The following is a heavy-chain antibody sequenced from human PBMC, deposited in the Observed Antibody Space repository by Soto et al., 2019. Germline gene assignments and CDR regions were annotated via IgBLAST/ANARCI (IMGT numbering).Heavy chain of an antibody. D-gene: IGHD5-18*01. CDR3: ARGLTAMDTTGADFAY. CDR2: IIPILGIA. CDR1: GGTFSSYT. V-gene: IGHV1-69*02. J-gene: IGHJ4*02. Sequence: QVQLVQSEAEVKKPGSSVKVSCKASGGTFSSYTISWVRQAPGQGLEWMGSIIPILGIANYAQKFQGRVTITADKSTSTAYMELSSLRSEDTAVYYGARGLTAMDTTGADFAYWGQGTLVTVSS.